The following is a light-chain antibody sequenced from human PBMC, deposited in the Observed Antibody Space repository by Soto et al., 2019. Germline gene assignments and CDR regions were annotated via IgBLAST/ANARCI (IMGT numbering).Light chain of an antibody. Sequence: VMTQAPATLSVSPGERATLSCRASQTINNNVAWYQLKDGQVPRLVIYGASTRATDIPARFSGSGSGTEFTITISSLQSEDFAEYHCQQYNNWSGFGQGTRLEI. V-gene: IGKV3-15*01. J-gene: IGKJ5*01. CDR1: QTINNN. CDR3: QQYNNWSG. CDR2: GAS.